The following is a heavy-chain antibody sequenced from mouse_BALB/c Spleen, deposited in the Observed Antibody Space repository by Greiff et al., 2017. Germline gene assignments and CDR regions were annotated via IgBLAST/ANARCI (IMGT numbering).Heavy chain of an antibody. CDR1: GFTFSSYA. CDR3: ARGGYGSSKSFYWYFDV. Sequence: EVKLMESGGGLVKPGGSLKLSCAASGFTFSSYAMSWVRQTPEKRLEWVASISSGGSTYYPDSVKGRFTISSDNARNILYLQMSSLRSEDTAMYYCARGGYGSSKSFYWYFDVWGAGTTVTVSS. V-gene: IGHV5-6-5*01. J-gene: IGHJ1*01. CDR2: ISSGGST. D-gene: IGHD1-1*01.